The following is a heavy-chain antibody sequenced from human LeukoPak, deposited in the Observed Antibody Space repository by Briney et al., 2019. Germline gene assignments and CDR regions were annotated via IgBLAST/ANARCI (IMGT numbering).Heavy chain of an antibody. D-gene: IGHD3-22*01. Sequence: GGSLRLSCAASGFTFSSCAMSWVRQAPGKGLEWVSAISGSGGSTYYADSVKGRFTISRDNSKNTLYLQMNSLRAEDTAVYYCAIYYDSSGYYEGSFDYWGQGTLVTVSS. CDR3: AIYYDSSGYYEGSFDY. CDR1: GFTFSSCA. CDR2: ISGSGGST. J-gene: IGHJ4*02. V-gene: IGHV3-23*01.